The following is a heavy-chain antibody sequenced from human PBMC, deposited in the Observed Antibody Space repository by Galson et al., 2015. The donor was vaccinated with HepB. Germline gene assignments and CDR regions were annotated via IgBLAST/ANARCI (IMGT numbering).Heavy chain of an antibody. CDR1: GYTLTELS. V-gene: IGHV1-24*01. Sequence: SVKVSCKVSGYTLTELSMHWVRQAPGKGLEWMGGFDPEDGETIYAQKFQGRVTMTEDTSTDTAYMELSSLGSEDTAVYYCALWARYDSSGYHAFDIWGQGTMVTVSS. D-gene: IGHD3-22*01. J-gene: IGHJ3*02. CDR2: FDPEDGET. CDR3: ALWARYDSSGYHAFDI.